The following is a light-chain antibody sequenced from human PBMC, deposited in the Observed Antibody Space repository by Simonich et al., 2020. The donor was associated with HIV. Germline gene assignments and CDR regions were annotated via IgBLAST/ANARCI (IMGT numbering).Light chain of an antibody. Sequence: DVVMTQSPLSLPVTLGQPASISCRSSQSLVQTDGNTYLNWLQQRPGQSPRRLIYEVSNRDSGVPERFSGSGSGTDFTLKISRVEAEDVGVYYCMQGTHWPRTFGQGTKVEIK. V-gene: IGKV2-30*02. CDR1: QSLVQTDGNTY. CDR3: MQGTHWPRT. J-gene: IGKJ1*01. CDR2: EVS.